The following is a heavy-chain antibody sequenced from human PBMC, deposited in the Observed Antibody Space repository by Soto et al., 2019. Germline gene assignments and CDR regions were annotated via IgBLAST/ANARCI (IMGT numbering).Heavy chain of an antibody. CDR2: INPIFGTA. D-gene: IGHD3-22*01. CDR3: ATYYYDSSGYFSYFDY. Sequence: SVKVSCKASGNTVPNYAIHWVRQAPGQGLEWMGGINPIFGTANYAQKFQGRVTITADESTSTAYMELSSLRSEDTAVYYCATYYYDSSGYFSYFDYWGQGTLVTVSS. V-gene: IGHV1-69*13. J-gene: IGHJ4*02. CDR1: GNTVPNYA.